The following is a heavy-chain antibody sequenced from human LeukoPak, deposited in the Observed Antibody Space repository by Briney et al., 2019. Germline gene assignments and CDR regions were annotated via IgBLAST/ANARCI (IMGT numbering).Heavy chain of an antibody. V-gene: IGHV4-4*07. D-gene: IGHD5-18*01. Sequence: PSETLSLTCTVSGGSISSYYWSWIRQPPGKGLEWIGRIYTSGSTNYNPSLKSRVTMSVDTSKNQFSLKLSSVTAADTAVYYCARDNRRADTTMRFDPWGQGTLVTVSS. CDR1: GGSISSYY. J-gene: IGHJ5*02. CDR2: IYTSGST. CDR3: ARDNRRADTTMRFDP.